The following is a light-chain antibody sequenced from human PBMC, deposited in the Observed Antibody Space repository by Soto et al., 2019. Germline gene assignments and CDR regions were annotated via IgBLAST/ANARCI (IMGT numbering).Light chain of an antibody. Sequence: DIQMTQSPSSLSASVGDRVSITCRASQGISDSLAWFQHKPGKPPKLLMYAASTLKSGVPSRFSGSGSGTDFILTISSLQPEDVATYYCQNYNSAPLTFGGGTRVEIK. CDR3: QNYNSAPLT. J-gene: IGKJ4*01. CDR2: AAS. V-gene: IGKV1-27*01. CDR1: QGISDS.